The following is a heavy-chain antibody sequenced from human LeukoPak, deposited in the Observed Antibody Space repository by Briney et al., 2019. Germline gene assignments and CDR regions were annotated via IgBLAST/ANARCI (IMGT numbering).Heavy chain of an antibody. D-gene: IGHD6-19*01. CDR3: AKDRASIAVAASYYGMDV. J-gene: IGHJ6*02. Sequence: PRRSLRLSCAASGFTFSSYGMHWVRQAPGKGLEWVAVISYDGNDKYYTDSVKGRFTISRENSKNTLYLQMNSLRAEDTAVYYCAKDRASIAVAASYYGMDVWGQGTTVTVSS. CDR2: ISYDGNDK. CDR1: GFTFSSYG. V-gene: IGHV3-30*18.